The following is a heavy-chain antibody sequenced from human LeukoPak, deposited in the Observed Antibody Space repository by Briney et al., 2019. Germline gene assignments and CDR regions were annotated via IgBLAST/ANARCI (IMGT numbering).Heavy chain of an antibody. J-gene: IGHJ5*02. CDR3: AREGIAAAGTTSDWFDP. CDR2: IYYSGST. D-gene: IGHD6-13*01. CDR1: GGSISSYY. V-gene: IGHV4-59*01. Sequence: SETLSLTCTVSGGSISSYYWSWIRQPPGKGLEWIGYIYYSGSTNYNPSLKSRVTISVDTSKNQFSLKLSSVTAADTAVYCCAREGIAAAGTTSDWFDPWGQGTLVTVSS.